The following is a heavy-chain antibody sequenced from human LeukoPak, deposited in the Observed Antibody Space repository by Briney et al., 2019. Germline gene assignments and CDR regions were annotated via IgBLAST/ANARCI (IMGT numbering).Heavy chain of an antibody. Sequence: GGSLRLSCAASGFTFSSYEMNWVRQAPGKGLEWVSYISSSGSTIYYADSVKGRFTISRDNAKNSLYLQMNSLRAEDTAVYYCAKRQRHDYGDYGRRLDYFDYWGQGTLVTVSS. J-gene: IGHJ4*02. CDR3: AKRQRHDYGDYGRRLDYFDY. CDR2: ISSSGSTI. D-gene: IGHD4-17*01. V-gene: IGHV3-48*03. CDR1: GFTFSSYE.